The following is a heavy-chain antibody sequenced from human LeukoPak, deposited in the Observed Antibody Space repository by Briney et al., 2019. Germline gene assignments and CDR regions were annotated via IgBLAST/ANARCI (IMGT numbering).Heavy chain of an antibody. Sequence: PSETVSLTCAVSGYSISSSNWWGWIRQPPGKGLEWIGYIYYSGSTYYNPSLKSRVTMSVDTSKNQFSLKLSSVTAVDTAVYYCARNVGDSGSYAVAFDIWGQGTMVTVSS. CDR1: GYSISSSNW. D-gene: IGHD1-26*01. CDR3: ARNVGDSGSYAVAFDI. J-gene: IGHJ3*02. CDR2: IYYSGST. V-gene: IGHV4-28*01.